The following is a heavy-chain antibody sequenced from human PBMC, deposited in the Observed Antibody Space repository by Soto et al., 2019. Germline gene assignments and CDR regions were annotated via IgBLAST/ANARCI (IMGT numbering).Heavy chain of an antibody. V-gene: IGHV3-30-3*01. D-gene: IGHD5-18*01. CDR1: GFTFSSYA. J-gene: IGHJ4*02. Sequence: GGSLRLSCAASGFTFSSYAMHWVRQAPGKGLEWVAVISYDGSNKYYADSVKGRFTISRDNSKNTLYLQMNSLRAEDTAVYYCAREWDTAMVTPNFDYWGQGTLVTVSS. CDR3: AREWDTAMVTPNFDY. CDR2: ISYDGSNK.